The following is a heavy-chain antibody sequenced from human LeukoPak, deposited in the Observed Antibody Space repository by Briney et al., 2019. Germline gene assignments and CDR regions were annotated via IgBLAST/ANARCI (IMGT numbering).Heavy chain of an antibody. V-gene: IGHV4-30-2*01. J-gene: IGHJ4*02. CDR2: IYHSGST. Sequence: SETLSLTCAVSGGSISSGGYSWRWIRQPPGKGLEWIGYIYHSGSTYYNPSLKSRVTISVDRSKNQFSLKLSSVTAADTAVYYCARGDLRFDYWGQGTLVTVSS. CDR1: GGSISSGGYS. CDR3: ARGDLRFDY. D-gene: IGHD5-12*01.